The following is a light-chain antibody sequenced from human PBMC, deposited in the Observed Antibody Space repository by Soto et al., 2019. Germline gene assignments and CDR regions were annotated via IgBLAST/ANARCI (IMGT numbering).Light chain of an antibody. CDR2: DAS. Sequence: EIVLTQSPATLSLSPGERATLSCRASQSVSTYLAWYQQKPRQAPRLLIYDASNRATGIPARFSGSGSGTDFTLTISRLQPEDFAVYSCQQRSNWINFGQTTQLEI. V-gene: IGKV3-11*01. J-gene: IGKJ5*01. CDR3: QQRSNWIN. CDR1: QSVSTY.